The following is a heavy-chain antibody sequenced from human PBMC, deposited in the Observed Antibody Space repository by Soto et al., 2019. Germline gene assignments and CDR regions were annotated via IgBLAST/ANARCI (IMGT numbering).Heavy chain of an antibody. CDR3: ARRRGLATIPEPFYYYYYYMDV. Sequence: GGSLRLSCAASGFTVSSNYMSWVRQAPGKGLEWVSVIYSGGSTYYADSVKGRFTISRDNSKNTLYLQMNSLRAEDTAVYYCARRRGLATIPEPFYYYYYYMDVWGKGTTVTVSS. D-gene: IGHD5-12*01. CDR1: GFTVSSNY. CDR2: IYSGGST. V-gene: IGHV3-66*01. J-gene: IGHJ6*03.